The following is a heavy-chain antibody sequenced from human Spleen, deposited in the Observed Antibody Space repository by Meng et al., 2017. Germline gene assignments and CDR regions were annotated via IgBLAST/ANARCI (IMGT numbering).Heavy chain of an antibody. CDR2: INPKSGDT. CDR3: ARMGLKYFDP. CDR1: GYNFPDYY. V-gene: IGHV1-2*06. D-gene: IGHD2/OR15-2a*01. J-gene: IGHJ5*02. Sequence: QVQLVQSGAEVKKPGASVKVSCKPSGYNFPDYYIHWVRRAPGQGLEWMGRINPKSGDTHYAQKFQARVTMTGDTSISTAYMELSGLRSDDTAVYYCARMGLKYFDPWGQGTLVTVSS.